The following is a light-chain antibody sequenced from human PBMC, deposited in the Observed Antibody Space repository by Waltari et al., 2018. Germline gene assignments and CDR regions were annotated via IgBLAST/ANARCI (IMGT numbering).Light chain of an antibody. Sequence: QSALTQPRSVSGSPGQSVTISCTGTGSDVGDYNYVSWYQQHPGNAPKLVIYDVTQRPSGVPDRFSGSRSSNSASLTISGLQAEDEADYYCCSYAGTWVFGGGTKLTVL. CDR2: DVT. CDR3: CSYAGTWV. V-gene: IGLV2-11*01. J-gene: IGLJ3*02. CDR1: GSDVGDYNY.